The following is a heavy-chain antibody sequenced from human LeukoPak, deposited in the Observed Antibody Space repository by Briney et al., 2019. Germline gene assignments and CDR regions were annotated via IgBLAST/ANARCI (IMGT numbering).Heavy chain of an antibody. V-gene: IGHV3-74*01. CDR3: AKDCDGGGSCYFDV. CDR1: GFTFSSYW. Sequence: GGSLRLSCAASGFTFSSYWMHWVRQAPGKGLVWVSRIKSDGSTNYADSVKGRFTISRDNSKNTLYLQMNSLRAEDTAVYYCAKDCDGGGSCYFDVWGKGTTVTVSS. D-gene: IGHD2-15*01. CDR2: IKSDGST. J-gene: IGHJ6*03.